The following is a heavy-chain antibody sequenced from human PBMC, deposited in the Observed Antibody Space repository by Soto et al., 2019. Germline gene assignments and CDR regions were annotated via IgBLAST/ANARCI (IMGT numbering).Heavy chain of an antibody. D-gene: IGHD5-18*01. Sequence: QVQLVQSGAEVKKPGSSVKVSCKASGGTFSSYAISWVRQAPGQGLEWMGGIIPIFGTANYAQKFQGRVPITADEATSTAYIELRSLRSEDTAGYYGARGGYSYDHYWYFDLWGRGTLVTVSS. V-gene: IGHV1-69*12. CDR2: IIPIFGTA. CDR3: ARGGYSYDHYWYFDL. CDR1: GGTFSSYA. J-gene: IGHJ2*01.